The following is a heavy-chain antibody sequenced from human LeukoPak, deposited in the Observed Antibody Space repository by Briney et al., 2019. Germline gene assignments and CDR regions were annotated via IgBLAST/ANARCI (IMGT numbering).Heavy chain of an antibody. CDR1: GFTFSSYW. CDR2: IKQDGSET. D-gene: IGHD3/OR15-3a*01. V-gene: IGHV3-7*01. CDR3: ARHLEKDFWTGIYKDYYYYYMDV. J-gene: IGHJ6*03. Sequence: GGSLRLSCAASGFTFSSYWMSWVGQAPGKGLEWVANIKQDGSETYYVDSVKGRFTISRDNAKNSLYLQMNSLRAEDTAVYYCARHLEKDFWTGIYKDYYYYYMDVWGKGTTVTVSS.